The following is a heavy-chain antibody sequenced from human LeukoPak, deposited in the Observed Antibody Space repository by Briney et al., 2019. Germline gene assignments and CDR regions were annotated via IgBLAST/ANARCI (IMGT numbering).Heavy chain of an antibody. J-gene: IGHJ5*02. Sequence: ASVKVSCKASGGTFSSYAISWVRQAPGQGLEWMGGIIPIFGTANYAQKFQGRVTITTDESTSTAYMELSSLRSEDTAVYYCARDGQWSFSGWFDPWGQGTLVTVSS. CDR3: ARDGQWSFSGWFDP. V-gene: IGHV1-69*05. D-gene: IGHD3-22*01. CDR2: IIPIFGTA. CDR1: GGTFSSYA.